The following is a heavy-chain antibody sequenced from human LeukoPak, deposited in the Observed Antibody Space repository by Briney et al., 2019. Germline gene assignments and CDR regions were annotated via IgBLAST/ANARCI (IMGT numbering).Heavy chain of an antibody. Sequence: GGSLRLSCAASGFTFSSYGMHWVRQAPGKGLEWVAFIRYDGSNKYYADSVKGRFTISRDNSKNTLYLQMNSLRSEDTAVYYCAKDQRYRGSYYYYYMDVWGKGTTVTISS. V-gene: IGHV3-30*02. D-gene: IGHD3-16*02. CDR3: AKDQRYRGSYYYYYMDV. CDR1: GFTFSSYG. CDR2: IRYDGSNK. J-gene: IGHJ6*03.